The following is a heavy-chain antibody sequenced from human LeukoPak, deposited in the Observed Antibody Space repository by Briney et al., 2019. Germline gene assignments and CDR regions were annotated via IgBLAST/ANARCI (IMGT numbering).Heavy chain of an antibody. CDR1: GFTFSGSA. V-gene: IGHV3-73*01. J-gene: IGHJ4*02. D-gene: IGHD3-16*01. CDR2: IRSKANSYAT. CDR3: TRQPPLGAPDY. Sequence: GGSLRLSCAASGFTFSGSAMHWVRQASGKGLEWVGRIRSKANSYATAYAASVKGRFTISRDDSKDTAYLQMNSLKTEDTAVYYCTRQPPLGAPDYWGQGTLVTVSS.